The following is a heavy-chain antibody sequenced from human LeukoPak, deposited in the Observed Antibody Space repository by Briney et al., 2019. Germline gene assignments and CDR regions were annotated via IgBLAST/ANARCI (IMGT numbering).Heavy chain of an antibody. CDR1: GGTFGSYA. CDR3: AREVVGRRDGYNFDY. CDR2: IIPIFGTA. J-gene: IGHJ4*02. V-gene: IGHV1-69*13. D-gene: IGHD5-24*01. Sequence: SVKVSCKASGGTFGSYAISWVRQAPGQGLEWMGGIIPIFGTANYAQKFQSRVTITADESASTAYMELSSLRSEDTAVYYCAREVVGRRDGYNFDYWGQGTLVTVSS.